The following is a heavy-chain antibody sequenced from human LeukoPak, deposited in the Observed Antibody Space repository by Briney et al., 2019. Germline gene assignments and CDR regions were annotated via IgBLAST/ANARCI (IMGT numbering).Heavy chain of an antibody. D-gene: IGHD6-13*01. J-gene: IGHJ6*03. Sequence: GGSLRLSCAASEFTFSSYAMSWVRQAPGKGLEWVSSFSGSGDRTYYADSVKGRFTISRDNAKNSLYLQMNSLRAEDTAVYYCARERTTGYSSYYMDVWGKGTTATVSS. V-gene: IGHV3-23*01. CDR3: ARERTTGYSSYYMDV. CDR2: FSGSGDRT. CDR1: EFTFSSYA.